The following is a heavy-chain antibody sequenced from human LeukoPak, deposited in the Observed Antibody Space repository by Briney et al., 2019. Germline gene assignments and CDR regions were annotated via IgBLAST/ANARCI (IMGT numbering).Heavy chain of an antibody. CDR3: AGAYYYDSSGSEDYLDY. CDR2: IYYSGST. CDR1: GGSISSSSYY. J-gene: IGHJ4*02. Sequence: KPSETLSLTCTVSGGSISSSSYYWGWIRQPPGKGLEWIGSIYYSGSTYYNPSLKSRVTISVDTSKNQFSLKLSSVTAADTDVYYCAGAYYYDSSGSEDYLDYWGQGTLVTVSS. V-gene: IGHV4-39*01. D-gene: IGHD3-22*01.